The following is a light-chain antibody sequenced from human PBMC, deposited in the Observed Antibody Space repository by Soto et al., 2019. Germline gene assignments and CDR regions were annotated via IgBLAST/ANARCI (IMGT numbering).Light chain of an antibody. CDR1: KSLLSSANNKNY. CDR2: GAS. V-gene: IGKV4-1*01. Sequence: DIVMTQSPDSLAVSLGERATINCKSSKSLLSSANNKNYLAWYQQKSGQPPKLLIYGASTRQSGVPDRISGSGSGTDFTLIISSLQAEDVAIYSCQQHYSGPITFGGGTKVEIK. J-gene: IGKJ4*01. CDR3: QQHYSGPIT.